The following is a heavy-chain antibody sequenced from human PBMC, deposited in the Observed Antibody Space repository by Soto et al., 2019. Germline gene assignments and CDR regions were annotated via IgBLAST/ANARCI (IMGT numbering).Heavy chain of an antibody. V-gene: IGHV3-21*01. D-gene: IGHD2-2*01. J-gene: IGHJ6*02. CDR1: GFTFRSYS. CDR3: ARDGHIVVVPAAQQPYYYYGMDV. CDR2: ISSSSSYI. Sequence: EVQLVESGGGLVKPGGSLRLSCAASGFTFRSYSMNWVRQAPGKGLEWVSSISSSSSYIYYADSVKGRFTISRDNAKKSLYLQMNSLRAEDMSVYYCARDGHIVVVPAAQQPYYYYGMDVWGQGTTVTVSS.